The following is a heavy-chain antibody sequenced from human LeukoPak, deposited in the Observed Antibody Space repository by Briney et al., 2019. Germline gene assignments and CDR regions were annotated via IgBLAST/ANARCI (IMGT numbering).Heavy chain of an antibody. CDR3: AKGRAAHYYFAMDV. D-gene: IGHD2-15*01. CDR2: ISYHGSNK. V-gene: IGHV3-30*18. J-gene: IGHJ6*02. CDR1: GLTFSIYG. Sequence: GGSLRLSCAASGLTFSIYGMHWVRQAPGKGLEWVAVISYHGSNKYYADSVKGRFTISRDNSKNTLYLQMNSLRAEDTAVYYCAKGRAAHYYFAMDVWGQGTTVTVSS.